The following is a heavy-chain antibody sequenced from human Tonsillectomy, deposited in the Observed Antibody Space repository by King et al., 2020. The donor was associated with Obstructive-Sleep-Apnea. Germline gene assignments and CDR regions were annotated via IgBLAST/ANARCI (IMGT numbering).Heavy chain of an antibody. V-gene: IGHV3-7*03. CDR3: ARGGRTAGATWRTYYFDY. Sequence: QLVQSGGGLVQPGGSLRLSCAASGFTFSSYWMSWVRQAPGKGLEWVANIKQDGSEKYYVDSVKGRFTISRDNAKNSLYLQMNSLRAEDTAGDYCARGGRTAGATWRTYYFDYWGQGTLVTVSS. CDR1: GFTFSSYW. CDR2: IKQDGSEK. D-gene: IGHD1-26*01. J-gene: IGHJ4*02.